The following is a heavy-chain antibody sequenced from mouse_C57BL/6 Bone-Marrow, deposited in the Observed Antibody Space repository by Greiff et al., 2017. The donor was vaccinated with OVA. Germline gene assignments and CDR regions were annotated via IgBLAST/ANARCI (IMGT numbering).Heavy chain of an antibody. V-gene: IGHV1-42*01. Sequence: EVQLQQSGPELVKPGASVKISCKASGYSFTGYYMNWVKQSPEKSLEWIGEINPSTGGTTYNQKFKAKATLTVDKSSSTAYMQLKSLTSEDSAVYYCARLDDYFDSWGQGTTLTVSS. CDR2: INPSTGGT. J-gene: IGHJ2*01. CDR1: GYSFTGYY. CDR3: ARLDDYFDS.